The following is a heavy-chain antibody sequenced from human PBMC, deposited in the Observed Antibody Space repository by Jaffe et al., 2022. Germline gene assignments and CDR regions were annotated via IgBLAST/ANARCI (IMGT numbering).Heavy chain of an antibody. CDR2: IYHSGST. CDR3: ARHVMVTIAGHFDY. CDR1: GYSISSGYY. Sequence: QVQLQESGPGLVKPSETLSLTCAVSGYSISSGYYWGWIRQPPGKGLEWIGSIYHSGSTYYNPSLKSRVTISVDTSKNQFSLKLSSVTAADTAVYYCARHVMVTIAGHFDYWGQGTLVTVSS. J-gene: IGHJ4*02. V-gene: IGHV4-38-2*01. D-gene: IGHD5-18*01.